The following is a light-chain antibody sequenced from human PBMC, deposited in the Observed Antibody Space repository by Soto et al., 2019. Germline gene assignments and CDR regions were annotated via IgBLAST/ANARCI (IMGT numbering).Light chain of an antibody. CDR1: SSDVGGHNY. V-gene: IGLV2-14*01. Sequence: QSVLTQPASVSGSPGQSISISCTGTSSDVGGHNYVSWYQQHPGKAPKLMIYEVNNRPSGISTRFSGSKSGNTASLTISGLQAEDADDYYCASFASSTTVVLFGGGTKLTVL. CDR3: ASFASSTTVVL. CDR2: EVN. J-gene: IGLJ2*01.